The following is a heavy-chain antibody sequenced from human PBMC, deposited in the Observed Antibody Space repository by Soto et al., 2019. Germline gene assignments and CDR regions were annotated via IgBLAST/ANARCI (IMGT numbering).Heavy chain of an antibody. J-gene: IGHJ4*02. Sequence: QVQLQESGPGLVKPSQTLSLTCTVSGGSISSGGYYWSWIRQHPGKGLEWIGYIYYSGSTYYNPSLKSRVTISVETSKNQSSLKLSSVTAADTAVYYCARAAKDIVVVVATTRSPSRFDYWGQGTLVTVSS. CDR2: IYYSGST. CDR3: ARAAKDIVVVVATTRSPSRFDY. CDR1: GGSISSGGYY. D-gene: IGHD2-15*01. V-gene: IGHV4-31*03.